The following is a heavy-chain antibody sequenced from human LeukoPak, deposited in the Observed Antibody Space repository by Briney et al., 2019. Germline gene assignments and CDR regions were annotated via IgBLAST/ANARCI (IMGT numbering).Heavy chain of an antibody. Sequence: SDTLSLLRTVSGGPNSRDYWRWIRRPPGKGREGIGYIYYSGITNYNPSLKSRVTISEAWSKKQFLLKLSSVTAADTVVYYWARHVSVAGTGIDYWGQGTLVTVSS. CDR2: IYYSGIT. CDR1: GGPNSRDY. V-gene: IGHV4-59*08. D-gene: IGHD6-19*01. CDR3: ARHVSVAGTGIDY. J-gene: IGHJ4*02.